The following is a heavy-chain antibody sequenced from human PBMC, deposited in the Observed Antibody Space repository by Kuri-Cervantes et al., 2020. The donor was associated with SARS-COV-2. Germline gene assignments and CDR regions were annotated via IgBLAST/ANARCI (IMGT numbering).Heavy chain of an antibody. CDR3: ARSMEYSSSSAHLDY. CDR2: FYHSGST. J-gene: IGHJ4*02. D-gene: IGHD6-6*01. CDR1: GGSFSGYY. V-gene: IGHV4-34*01. Sequence: GSLRLSCAVYGGSFSGYYWSWIRQPPGKGLEWIGEFYHSGSTNYNPSLKSRVTISVDKSKNQFSLKLSSVTAADTAVYYCARSMEYSSSSAHLDYWGQGTLVTVSS.